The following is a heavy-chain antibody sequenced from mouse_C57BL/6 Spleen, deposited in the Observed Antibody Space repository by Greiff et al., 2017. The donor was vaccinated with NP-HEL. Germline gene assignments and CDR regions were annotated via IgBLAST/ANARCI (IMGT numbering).Heavy chain of an antibody. D-gene: IGHD2-2*01. CDR2: INPNNGGT. V-gene: IGHV1-26*01. Sequence: EVQLQQSGPELVKPGASVKISCKASGYTFTDYYMNWVKQSHGKSLEWIGDINPNNGGTSYNQKFKGKATLTVDKSSSTAYMELRSLTSEDSAVYYCARGNLWLRRGGGYYAMDYWGQGTSVTVSS. CDR1: GYTFTDYY. J-gene: IGHJ4*01. CDR3: ARGNLWLRRGGGYYAMDY.